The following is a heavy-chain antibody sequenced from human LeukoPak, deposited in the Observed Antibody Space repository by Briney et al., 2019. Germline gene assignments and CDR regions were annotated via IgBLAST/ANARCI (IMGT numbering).Heavy chain of an antibody. CDR3: ARPLLYDREAFHI. V-gene: IGHV4-59*08. CDR2: IYYSGST. CDR1: GGSISSYY. J-gene: IGHJ3*02. Sequence: SETLSLTWTVSGGSISSYYRSWIRQPPGKGLEWIGYIYYSGSTNYNPSLKSRVTISVDTSKNQFSLKLSSVTAADTAVYYCARPLLYDREAFHIWGQGTMVTVSS. D-gene: IGHD3-3*01.